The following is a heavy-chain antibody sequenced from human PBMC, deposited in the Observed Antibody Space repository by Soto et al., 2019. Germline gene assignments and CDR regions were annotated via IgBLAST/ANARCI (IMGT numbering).Heavy chain of an antibody. D-gene: IGHD6-19*01. CDR2: IYYSGST. J-gene: IGHJ4*02. V-gene: IGHV4-59*01. CDR1: GGSISSYY. CDR3: ASAEQWLALDY. Sequence: QVQLQESGPGLVKPSETLSLTCTVSGGSISSYYWSWIRQPPGKGLEWIGYIYYSGSTNYNPSLKSRVTISVDTSKNQFSLKLSSVTAADTAVYYCASAEQWLALDYWGQGTLVTVSS.